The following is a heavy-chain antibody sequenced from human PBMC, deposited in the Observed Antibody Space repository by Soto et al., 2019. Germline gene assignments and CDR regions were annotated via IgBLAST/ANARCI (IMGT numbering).Heavy chain of an antibody. CDR3: ARHWHSYKCLDV. V-gene: IGHV4-39*01. CDR1: GASITRSAYY. CDR2: VFYSGST. D-gene: IGHD5-18*01. J-gene: IGHJ6*02. Sequence: QLQLQESGPGLVKPSETLSLTCSVSGASITRSAYYWGWIRQAPGKGLEWIGNVFYSGSTHYNPSLKSRVTRSVDTFKNQSSLNLSSLTAADTAVYYCARHWHSYKCLDVWGQGTAVTVSS.